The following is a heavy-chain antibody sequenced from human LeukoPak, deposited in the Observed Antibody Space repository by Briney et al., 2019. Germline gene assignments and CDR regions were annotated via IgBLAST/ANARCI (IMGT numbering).Heavy chain of an antibody. CDR2: IYYSGST. CDR1: GGSISSYY. J-gene: IGHJ4*02. D-gene: IGHD1-7*01. CDR3: ERIYNWNYYFDY. Sequence: SGTLSLTCTVSGGSISSYYWSWIRQPPGKGLEWIGYIYYSGSTNYNPSLKSRVTISVDTSKNQFSLKLSSVTAADTAVYYCERIYNWNYYFDYWGQGTLVTVSS. V-gene: IGHV4-59*01.